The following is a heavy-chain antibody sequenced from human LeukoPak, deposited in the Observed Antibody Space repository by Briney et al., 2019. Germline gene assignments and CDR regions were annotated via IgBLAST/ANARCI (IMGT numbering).Heavy chain of an antibody. CDR2: ISWDSTKI. J-gene: IGHJ4*02. CDR1: GFNFDDKT. V-gene: IGHV3-9*01. Sequence: GGSLRLSCAASGFNFDDKTMHWVRQVLGKGPEWVSGISWDSTKIAYEDSVKGRFTISRDNAKSSLYLQMNRLRTEDTARYYCVKDVVAIFTGPFFDDWGQGTLVTVSS. D-gene: IGHD2-21*01. CDR3: VKDVVAIFTGPFFDD.